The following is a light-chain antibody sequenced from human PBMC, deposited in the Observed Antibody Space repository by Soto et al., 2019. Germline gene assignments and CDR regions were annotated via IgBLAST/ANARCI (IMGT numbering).Light chain of an antibody. CDR2: EVS. CDR3: SSYTSSSTLV. V-gene: IGLV2-14*01. CDR1: SSDVGGYNY. Sequence: QSALTQPASVSGSPGQSITISCTGTSSDVGGYNYVSWYQQHPGKAPKLMIYEVSNRPSGVSNRFSGSKSGNTASLTISGXXXXXXXXXXCSSYTSSSTLVFGTGTKVTVL. J-gene: IGLJ1*01.